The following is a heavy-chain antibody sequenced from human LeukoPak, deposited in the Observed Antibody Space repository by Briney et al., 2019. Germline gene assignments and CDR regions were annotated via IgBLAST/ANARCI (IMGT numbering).Heavy chain of an antibody. CDR3: ARGPGYSSGWYVLSVDC. Sequence: GALRLSCAASGFTFSSYAMHWVRQAPGKGLEWVAVISYDGSIKYYADSVKGRFTTSRDNSKNMLYLQMNSLSAEDTAVYYCARGPGYSSGWYVLSVDCWGQGTLVTVSS. V-gene: IGHV3-30-3*01. D-gene: IGHD6-19*01. J-gene: IGHJ4*02. CDR2: ISYDGSIK. CDR1: GFTFSSYA.